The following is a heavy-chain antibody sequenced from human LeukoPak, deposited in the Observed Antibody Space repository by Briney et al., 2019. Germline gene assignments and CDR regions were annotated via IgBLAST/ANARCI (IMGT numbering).Heavy chain of an antibody. D-gene: IGHD1-26*01. CDR3: ARGGSPVGATNDY. V-gene: IGHV4-34*01. CDR2: INHSGST. CDR1: GGPLRGYY. J-gene: IGHJ4*02. Sequence: SETLSLTCALYGGPLRGYYWSWIRQPPGKALEWIGEINHSGSTNYNPSLKSRVTISVDTSKNQFSLKLSSVTAADTAVYYCARGGSPVGATNDYWGQGPLVTVSS.